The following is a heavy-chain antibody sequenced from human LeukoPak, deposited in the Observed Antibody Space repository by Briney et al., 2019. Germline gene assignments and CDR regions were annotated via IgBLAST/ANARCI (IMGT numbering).Heavy chain of an antibody. V-gene: IGHV3-30*04. D-gene: IGHD2-21*02. CDR2: ISYDGSNK. CDR1: GFTFSSYA. CDR3: AKDRVVTTDYFDY. J-gene: IGHJ4*02. Sequence: GGSLRLSCAASGFTFSSYAMHWVRQAPGKGLEWVAVISYDGSNKYYADSVKGRFTISRDNSKNTLYLQMNSLRAEDTAVYYCAKDRVVTTDYFDYWGQGTLVTVSS.